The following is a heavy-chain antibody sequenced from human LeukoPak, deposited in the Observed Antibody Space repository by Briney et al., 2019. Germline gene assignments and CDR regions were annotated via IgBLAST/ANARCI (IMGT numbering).Heavy chain of an antibody. CDR2: TYYRSKWYN. Sequence: SQTLSLTCAISGDTVSSNGAAWNWIRQSPSRGLEWLGRTYYRSKWYNDYALSVKSRITINPDTSKNQFSLQLNSVTPEDTAVYYCARGDYYDSSGYWLLDYWGQGTLVTVSS. CDR3: ARGDYYDSSGYWLLDY. CDR1: GDTVSSNGAA. V-gene: IGHV6-1*01. J-gene: IGHJ4*02. D-gene: IGHD3-22*01.